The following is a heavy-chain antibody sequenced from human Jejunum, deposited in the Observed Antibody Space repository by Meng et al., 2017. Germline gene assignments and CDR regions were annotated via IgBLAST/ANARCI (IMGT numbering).Heavy chain of an antibody. D-gene: IGHD4-17*01. V-gene: IGHV4-38-2*02. CDR3: AREGTTVIDDNWCDP. CDR2: IYPSGST. Sequence: SETLSLTCAVSGYSISTGYYWAWIRQPPGKGLEWIGSIYPSGSTYYNSSLNSRVTMSVDTSKNQFSLKVTSVTAADTAVYYCAREGTTVIDDNWCDPWGQGTLVTVSS. J-gene: IGHJ5*02. CDR1: GYSISTGYY.